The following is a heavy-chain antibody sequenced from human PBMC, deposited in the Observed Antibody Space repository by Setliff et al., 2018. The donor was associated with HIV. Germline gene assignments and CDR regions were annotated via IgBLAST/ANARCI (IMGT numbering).Heavy chain of an antibody. CDR2: INPSAVT. V-gene: IGHV1-69*10. D-gene: IGHD3-16*01. CDR1: GGSFSSYG. Sequence: GASVKVSCKASGGSFSSYGLSWVRQAPGQGLEWMGGIINPSAVTSYGQKFQGRLTVTRDTSTSTVYMDLSSLRSEDTAVYYGVRGGGSSAYPPFEYWGQGTLVTVSS. J-gene: IGHJ4*02. CDR3: VRGGGSSAYPPFEY.